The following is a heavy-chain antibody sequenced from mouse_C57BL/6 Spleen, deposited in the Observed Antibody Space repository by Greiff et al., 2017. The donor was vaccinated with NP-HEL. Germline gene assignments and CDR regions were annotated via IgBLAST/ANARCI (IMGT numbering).Heavy chain of an antibody. CDR2: IYPRSGNT. Sequence: QVQLQQSGAELARPGASVKLSCKASGYTFTSYGISWVKQRTGQGLEWIGEIYPRSGNTYYNEKFKGKATLTADKSSSTAYMELRSLTSEDSAVYFCARGTYYYGSSPNWYFDVWGTGTTVTVSS. D-gene: IGHD1-1*01. J-gene: IGHJ1*03. V-gene: IGHV1-81*01. CDR3: ARGTYYYGSSPNWYFDV. CDR1: GYTFTSYG.